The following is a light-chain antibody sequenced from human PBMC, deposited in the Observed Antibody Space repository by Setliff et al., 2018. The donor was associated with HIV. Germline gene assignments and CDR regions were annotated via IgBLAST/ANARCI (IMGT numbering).Light chain of an antibody. CDR2: EGS. V-gene: IGLV2-14*02. J-gene: IGLJ1*01. CDR1: SSDVGSYNP. CDR3: CSYTSSSTDV. Sequence: QSALTQPASVSGSPGQSITISCTGTSSDVGSYNPVSWYQHHPGKAPKLMIYEGSKRPSGVSNRFSGSKSGNTASLTISGLQAEDEADYYCCSYTSSSTDVFGTGTKVTVL.